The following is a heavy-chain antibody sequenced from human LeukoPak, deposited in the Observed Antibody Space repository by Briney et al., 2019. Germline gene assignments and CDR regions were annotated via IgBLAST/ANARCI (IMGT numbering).Heavy chain of an antibody. CDR2: INGDGSTT. CDR3: ARDQYYYYMGV. CDR1: GFTFSGYW. J-gene: IGHJ6*03. Sequence: GGSLRLSCAASGFTFSGYWMPWVRQVPGKGRLWLSRINGDGSTTNYADSVKGRFTISRDNAKNTVYLQTNSLRAEDTAVYYCARDQYYYYMGVWGKGTTVTVSS. V-gene: IGHV3-74*01.